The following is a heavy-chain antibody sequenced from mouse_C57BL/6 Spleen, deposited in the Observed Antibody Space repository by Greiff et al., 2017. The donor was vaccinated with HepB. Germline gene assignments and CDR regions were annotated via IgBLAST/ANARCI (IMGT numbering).Heavy chain of an antibody. Sequence: QVQLQQPGAELVMPGASVKLSCKASGYTFTSYWMHWVKQRPGQGLEWIGEIDPSDSYTNYNQKFKGKSTLTVDKSSSTAYMQLSSLTSEDSAVYYCARQGDGRYWYFDVWGTGTTVTVSS. CDR1: GYTFTSYW. J-gene: IGHJ1*03. D-gene: IGHD2-3*01. V-gene: IGHV1-69*01. CDR3: ARQGDGRYWYFDV. CDR2: IDPSDSYT.